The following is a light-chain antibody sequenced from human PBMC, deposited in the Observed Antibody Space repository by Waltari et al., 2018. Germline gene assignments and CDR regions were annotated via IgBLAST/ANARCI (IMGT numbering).Light chain of an antibody. J-gene: IGLJ1*01. CDR1: SSDVGSYNY. V-gene: IGLV2-14*03. Sequence: QSALTQPASVSGSPGQSITISCTGTSSDVGSYNYVPWYQQHPGKAPKLLIFEVTDRPSGVSNRFSGSKSGNTASLTSSGLQAEDEADYYCSSYTRTTTLYVFGTGTKVTVL. CDR3: SSYTRTTTLYV. CDR2: EVT.